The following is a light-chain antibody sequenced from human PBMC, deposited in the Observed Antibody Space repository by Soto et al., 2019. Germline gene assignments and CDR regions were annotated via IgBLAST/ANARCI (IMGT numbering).Light chain of an antibody. CDR2: SNN. CDR1: RSNIGSNT. CDR3: AAWDDSLNGQV. J-gene: IGLJ1*01. Sequence: QSVLTQPPSASGTPGQRVTISCSGSRSNIGSNTVNWYQQLPGTAPKLLIYSNNQRPAGVPDRFSGSKSGTSASLAISRLQSADEADYYCAAWDDSLNGQVFGTGTKLTVL. V-gene: IGLV1-44*01.